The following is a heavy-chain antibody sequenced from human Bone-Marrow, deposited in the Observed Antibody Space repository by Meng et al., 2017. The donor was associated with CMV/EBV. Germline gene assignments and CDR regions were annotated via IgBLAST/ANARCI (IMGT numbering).Heavy chain of an antibody. Sequence: CAVYGGSFSGYYWSWIRQPPGKGLEWIGEINHSGSTNYNPSLKSRVTISVDTSKNQFSLKLSSVTAADTAVYYCARGTTLGRRAVDIWGQGTMVTVSS. V-gene: IGHV4-34*01. CDR2: INHSGST. D-gene: IGHD1-1*01. CDR1: GGSFSGYY. J-gene: IGHJ3*02. CDR3: ARGTTLGRRAVDI.